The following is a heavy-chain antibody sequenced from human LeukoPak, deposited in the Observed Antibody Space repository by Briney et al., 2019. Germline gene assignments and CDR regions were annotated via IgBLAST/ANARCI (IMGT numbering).Heavy chain of an antibody. CDR1: GFTFSIYA. D-gene: IGHD1-26*01. CDR2: LMGSGDNT. J-gene: IGHJ4*02. Sequence: PGGSLRLSCAASGFTFSIYAMTWFRQAPGKGLEFISSLMGSGDNTKYADSVRGRFTISRDNSKNTVYLQMNGLRVEDTAVYYCARTLWGGTDYWGQGTLVTVSS. CDR3: ARTLWGGTDY. V-gene: IGHV3-23*01.